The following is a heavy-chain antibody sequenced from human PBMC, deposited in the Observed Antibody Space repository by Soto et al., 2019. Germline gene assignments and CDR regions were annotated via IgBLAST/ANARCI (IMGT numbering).Heavy chain of an antibody. CDR1: GFSFRSYG. CDR3: ARRAEYYEGSGHNYYYGMDV. J-gene: IGHJ6*02. V-gene: IGHV3-33*01. CDR2: IWSDGSSK. D-gene: IGHD3-22*01. Sequence: PGGSLRLSCVASGFSFRSYGMNWVRQAPGKGLEWVAVIWSDGSSKFYANSVKGRFTIARDNSENTLYLEMNSLRADDTAVYYCARRAEYYEGSGHNYYYGMDVWGQGTTVTVSS.